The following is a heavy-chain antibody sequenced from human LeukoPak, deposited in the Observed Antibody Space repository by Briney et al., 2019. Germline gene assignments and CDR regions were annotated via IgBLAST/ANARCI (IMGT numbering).Heavy chain of an antibody. CDR3: ARTAYYYDRSGYPGEANAFDI. Sequence: NSSQTLSLTCTVSGGSISSGDYYWSWIRQPPGKGLEWIGYIHKSGSTSYNPPLKSRVIISVDTSRNHFSLRLTSVTAADTAMYYCARTAYYYDRSGYPGEANAFDIWGQGTMVTVSS. CDR2: IHKSGST. V-gene: IGHV4-30-4*08. D-gene: IGHD3-22*01. CDR1: GGSISSGDYY. J-gene: IGHJ3*02.